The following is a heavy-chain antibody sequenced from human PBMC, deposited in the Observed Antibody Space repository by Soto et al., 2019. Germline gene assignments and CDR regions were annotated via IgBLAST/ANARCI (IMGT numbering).Heavy chain of an antibody. D-gene: IGHD3-10*01. J-gene: IGHJ4*02. CDR3: AKGGASGSYTDY. Sequence: ESGGGLVQPGGSLRVSCAASGFTFSSYAMSWVRQAPGKGLEWVSAISGSGGSTYFADSVKGRFTISRDNSKNTLYLQMNSLRAEDTALYYCAKGGASGSYTDYWGQGTLVTVSS. CDR1: GFTFSSYA. V-gene: IGHV3-23*01. CDR2: ISGSGGST.